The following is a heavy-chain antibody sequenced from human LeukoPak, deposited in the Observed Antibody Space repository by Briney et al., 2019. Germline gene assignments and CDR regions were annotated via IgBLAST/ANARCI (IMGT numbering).Heavy chain of an antibody. CDR1: GGSVSSGSYY. D-gene: IGHD3-10*01. CDR2: IYYSGST. J-gene: IGHJ3*02. Sequence: PSETLSLTCTVSGGSVSSGSYYWSWIRQPPGKGLEWIGYIYYSGSTNYNPSLKSRVTISVDTSKNQFSLKLSSVTAADTAVYYCARQWGSGTTTAYFDIWGQGTMVTVSS. V-gene: IGHV4-61*01. CDR3: ARQWGSGTTTAYFDI.